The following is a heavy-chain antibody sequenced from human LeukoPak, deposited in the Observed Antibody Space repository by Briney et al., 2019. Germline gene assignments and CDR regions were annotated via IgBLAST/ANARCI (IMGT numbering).Heavy chain of an antibody. CDR1: GFSFSNYS. V-gene: IGHV3-64*01. Sequence: GGSLRLSCVVSGFSFSNYSMHWVRQVPGKGLEYVSSISSNGGITYYANSVKGRFTMSRDNSKNTLYLQMDSLRTEDMAVYYCARDGDYGDHGLWANWFDPWGQGTLVTVSS. CDR2: ISSNGGIT. D-gene: IGHD4-17*01. J-gene: IGHJ5*02. CDR3: ARDGDYGDHGLWANWFDP.